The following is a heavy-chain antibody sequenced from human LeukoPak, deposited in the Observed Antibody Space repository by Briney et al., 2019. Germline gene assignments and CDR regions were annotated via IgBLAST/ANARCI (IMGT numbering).Heavy chain of an antibody. D-gene: IGHD3-10*01. CDR1: GFTFDDYA. V-gene: IGHV3-9*01. J-gene: IGHJ4*02. CDR3: AKDLVGLDGPSGSGSLYDY. CDR2: ISWNSGTM. Sequence: PGRSLRLSCAASGFTFDDYAMHWVRQAPGKGLEWVSGISWNSGTMAYADSVKGRFTISRDNSKNALYLQMNNLRADDTALYYCAKDLVGLDGPSGSGSLYDYWGQGTLVTVSS.